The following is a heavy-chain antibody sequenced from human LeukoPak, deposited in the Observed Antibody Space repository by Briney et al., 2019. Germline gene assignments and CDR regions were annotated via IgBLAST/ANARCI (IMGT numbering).Heavy chain of an antibody. D-gene: IGHD2-8*01. V-gene: IGHV3-7*05. Sequence: PGGSLRLSCAASGFTLRSYWMSWVRQAPGKGLERVANINQDESEKYVVDAMKGRFTISRDNANNSLYLQMNSRREENTAVYYCARYCSSDVCDSRYFDYWRRGTPATVSS. CDR3: ARYCSSDVCDSRYFDY. J-gene: IGHJ4*02. CDR1: GFTLRSYW. CDR2: INQDESEK.